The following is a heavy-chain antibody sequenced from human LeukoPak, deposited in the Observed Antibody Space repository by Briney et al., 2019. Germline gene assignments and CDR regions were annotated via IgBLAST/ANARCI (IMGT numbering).Heavy chain of an antibody. V-gene: IGHV1-18*01. CDR1: GYTFTGYG. D-gene: IGHD1-1*01. J-gene: IGHJ4*02. CDR2: ITTYNGNT. Sequence: GASVKVSCKASGYTFTGYGISWVRQAPGQGLEWMGWITTYNGNTNFAQKVQGRVTMTTDTSTSTAYMELRSLRSDDTAVYYCARCTLATCRYLPSFDFWGQGTLVTVSS. CDR3: ARCTLATCRYLPSFDF.